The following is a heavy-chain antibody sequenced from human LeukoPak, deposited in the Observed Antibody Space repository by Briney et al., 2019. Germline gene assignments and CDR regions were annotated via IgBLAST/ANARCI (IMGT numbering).Heavy chain of an antibody. CDR2: IYYSGST. CDR1: GGSISSYY. V-gene: IGHV4-59*01. Sequence: SETLSLTCTVSGGSISSYYWSWIRQPPGKGLEWIGYIYYSGSTNYNPSLKSRVTISVDTSKNQFSLKLSPVTAADTAVYYCARHMKGRGLLTVTKYYFDYWGQGTLVTVSS. CDR3: ARHMKGRGLLTVTKYYFDY. J-gene: IGHJ4*02. D-gene: IGHD4-17*01.